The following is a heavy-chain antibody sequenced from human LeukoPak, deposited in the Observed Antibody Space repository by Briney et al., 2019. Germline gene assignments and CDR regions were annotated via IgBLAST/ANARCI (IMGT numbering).Heavy chain of an antibody. CDR2: IRYDGSNK. Sequence: GGSLRLSCAASGFTFSSYGMHWVRQAPGKGLEWVAFIRYDGSNKYYADSVKGRFTISRDNSKNTLYLQMNSLRAEDTAVYYCAKDRYHDSSGYYYALDYYYYMDVWGKGTTVTVPS. D-gene: IGHD3-22*01. CDR3: AKDRYHDSSGYYYALDYYYYMDV. V-gene: IGHV3-30*02. CDR1: GFTFSSYG. J-gene: IGHJ6*03.